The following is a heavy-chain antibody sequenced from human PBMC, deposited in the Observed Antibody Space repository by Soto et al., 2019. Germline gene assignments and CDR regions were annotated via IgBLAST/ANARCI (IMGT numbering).Heavy chain of an antibody. CDR1: GFSLSTSGVG. J-gene: IGHJ2*01. V-gene: IGHV2-5*02. CDR2: IYWDDDK. Sequence: QITLKESGPTLVKPTQTLTLTCTFSGFSLSTSGVGVGWIRQPPGKALEWLALIYWDDDKRYSPSLKSRLTITKDTFKNQVVLTMTNLDPVDTATYYCAHGEEGSLGGYFDLWGRGTLVTVSS. D-gene: IGHD1-26*01. CDR3: AHGEEGSLGGYFDL.